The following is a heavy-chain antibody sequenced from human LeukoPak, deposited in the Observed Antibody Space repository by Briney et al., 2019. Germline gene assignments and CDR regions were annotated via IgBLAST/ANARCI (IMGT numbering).Heavy chain of an antibody. Sequence: SQTLSLTCTVSGGSISSGSYYWSWIRQPAGKGLEWIGRIYTSGSTYYNSSLKSRVTISVDTSKNQFSLKLSAVTAADTAVYYCAREIDCSSTSCYPYWGQGTLVTVSS. D-gene: IGHD2-2*01. CDR1: GGSISSGSYY. CDR3: AREIDCSSTSCYPY. J-gene: IGHJ4*02. V-gene: IGHV4-61*02. CDR2: IYTSGST.